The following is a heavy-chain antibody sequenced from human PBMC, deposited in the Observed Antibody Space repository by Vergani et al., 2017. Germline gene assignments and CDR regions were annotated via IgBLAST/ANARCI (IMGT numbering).Heavy chain of an antibody. CDR2: IYYSGST. J-gene: IGHJ6*03. V-gene: IGHV4-39*07. D-gene: IGHD6-13*01. Sequence: QLQLQESGPGLVKPSETLSLTCTVSGGSISSSSYYWGWIRQPPGKGLEWIGSIYYSGSTYYNPSLKSRVTISVDTSKNQFSLKLSSVTAADTAVYYCARGGGGIAAAGRMDVWGKGTTVTVSS. CDR3: ARGGGGIAAAGRMDV. CDR1: GGSISSSSYY.